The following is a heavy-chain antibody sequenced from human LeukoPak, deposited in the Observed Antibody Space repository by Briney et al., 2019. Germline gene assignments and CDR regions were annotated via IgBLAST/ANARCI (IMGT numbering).Heavy chain of an antibody. CDR2: ISAYNGNT. CDR1: GYTFTSYG. CDR3: ARPYCSSTSCYLDY. J-gene: IGHJ4*02. V-gene: IGHV1-18*01. Sequence: EASVKVSCKASGYTFTSYGISWVRQAPGQGLEWMGWISAYNGNTNCAQKLQGRVTMTTDTSTSTAYMELRSLRSDDTAVYYCARPYCSSTSCYLDYWDQGTLVTVSS. D-gene: IGHD2-2*01.